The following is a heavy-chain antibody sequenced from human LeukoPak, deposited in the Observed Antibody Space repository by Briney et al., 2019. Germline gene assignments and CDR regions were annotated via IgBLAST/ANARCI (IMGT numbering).Heavy chain of an antibody. CDR3: AKAHDYGDYAGFHY. D-gene: IGHD4-17*01. CDR2: INWNSVHI. J-gene: IGHJ4*02. CDR1: GFNFNDYD. V-gene: IGHV3-9*01. Sequence: GGSLRLSCAASGFNFNDYDINWVRQVPGKGLEWVSGINWNSVHIGYADSVKGRFTISRDSAKTSLYLQINNLRAEDTALYYCAKAHDYGDYAGFHYWGQGTLVSVSS.